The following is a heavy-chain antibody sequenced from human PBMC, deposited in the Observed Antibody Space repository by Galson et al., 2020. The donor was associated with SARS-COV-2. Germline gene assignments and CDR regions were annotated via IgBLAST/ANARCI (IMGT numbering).Heavy chain of an antibody. CDR2: INHSGIT. CDR1: GGSFSGYY. V-gene: IGHV4-34*01. J-gene: IGHJ5*02. Sequence: SETLSLTCVVYGGSFSGYYWSWIRQPPGKGLEWIGEINHSGITTFHPSLKSRVSLSVDTTNNQFSLNLISVTAADTAVYYCARGKILTDWFDPWGQGTLVSVSS. D-gene: IGHD2-15*01. CDR3: ARGKILTDWFDP.